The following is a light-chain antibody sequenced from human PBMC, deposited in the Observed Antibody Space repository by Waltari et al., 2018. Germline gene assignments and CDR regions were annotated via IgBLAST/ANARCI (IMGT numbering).Light chain of an antibody. V-gene: IGKV3-11*01. CDR1: QSVSTY. Sequence: EIVLTQSPATLSLSPGERAILSCRASQSVSTYLAWYQHRPGQAASLLLHDVSNRATGIPARFSGSGSGTDFTLTISSLEPEDFAVYYCQHRSGWPPWTFGQGTKVEVK. CDR2: DVS. CDR3: QHRSGWPPWT. J-gene: IGKJ1*01.